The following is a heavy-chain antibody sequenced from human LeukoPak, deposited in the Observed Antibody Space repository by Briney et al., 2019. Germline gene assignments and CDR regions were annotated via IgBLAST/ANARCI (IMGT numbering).Heavy chain of an antibody. D-gene: IGHD1-20*01. CDR2: ISGSGGST. Sequence: GGSLRLSCAASRLTFSSYTMTWVRQAPGKGLEWVSTISGSGGSTYYADSVKGRFAISRDNSKNTLYLQMNSLRAEDAAVYYCAQDVTGTILSWGRGTMVTVSS. V-gene: IGHV3-23*01. J-gene: IGHJ3*01. CDR1: RLTFSSYT. CDR3: AQDVTGTILS.